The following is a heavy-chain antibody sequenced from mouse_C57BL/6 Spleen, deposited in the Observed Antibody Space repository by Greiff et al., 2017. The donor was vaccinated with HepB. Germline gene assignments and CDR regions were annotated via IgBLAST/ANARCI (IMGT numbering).Heavy chain of an antibody. J-gene: IGHJ1*03. V-gene: IGHV14-1*01. Sequence: EVQLQQSGAELVRPGASVKLSCTASGFNIKDYYMHWVKQRPEQGLEWIGRIDPEDGDTEYAPKFPGKATMTADTSSNTAYLQLSSLTSEDTAVYYCTTEGYYDYGGYFDVWGTGTTVTVSS. CDR1: GFNIKDYY. CDR2: IDPEDGDT. D-gene: IGHD2-4*01. CDR3: TTEGYYDYGGYFDV.